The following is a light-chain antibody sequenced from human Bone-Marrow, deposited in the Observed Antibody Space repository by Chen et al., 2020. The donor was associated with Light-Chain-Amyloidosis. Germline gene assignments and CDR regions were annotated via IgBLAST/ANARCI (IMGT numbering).Light chain of an antibody. CDR2: DDS. V-gene: IGLV3-21*02. J-gene: IGLJ3*02. CDR3: QVWDRSSDRPV. Sequence: SYVLTQPSSVSVAPGQTATIACGGNNIGSTSVHWYQQTPGQAPLLVVYDDSDRPSGSPYRLSGSNSGNTATLTISRVEAGDEADYYCQVWDRSSDRPVFSGGTKLTVL. CDR1: NIGSTS.